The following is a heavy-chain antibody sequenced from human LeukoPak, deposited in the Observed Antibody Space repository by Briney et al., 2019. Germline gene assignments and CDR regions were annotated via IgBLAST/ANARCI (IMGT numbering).Heavy chain of an antibody. CDR2: ISRSSSSK. CDR1: GFTFSTYS. D-gene: IGHD3-10*01. Sequence: GWALRLSCAAPGFTFSTYSMNWVRQAPGKGLEWVAYISRSSSSKHYADSVKGRFTISRDNAKNSLYLQMNSLRDEDTAVYYCVREDPSEYGSIDYWGQGTLVTVSS. J-gene: IGHJ4*02. CDR3: VREDPSEYGSIDY. V-gene: IGHV3-48*02.